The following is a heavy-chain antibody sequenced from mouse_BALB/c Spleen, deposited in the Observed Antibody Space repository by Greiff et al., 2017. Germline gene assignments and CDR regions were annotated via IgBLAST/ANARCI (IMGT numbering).Heavy chain of an antibody. CDR3: ARRGSSYSCYAMDY. D-gene: IGHD1-1*01. Sequence: DLVKPGASVKLSCKASGYTFTSYWINWIKQRPGQGLEWIGRIAPGSGSTYYNEMFKGKATLTVDTSSSTAYIQLSSLSSEDSAVYFCARRGSSYSCYAMDYWGQGTSVTVSS. V-gene: IGHV1S41*01. J-gene: IGHJ4*01. CDR1: GYTFTSYW. CDR2: IAPGSGST.